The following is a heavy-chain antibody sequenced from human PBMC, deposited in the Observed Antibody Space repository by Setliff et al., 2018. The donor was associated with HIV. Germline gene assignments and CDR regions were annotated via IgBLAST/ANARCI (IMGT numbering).Heavy chain of an antibody. D-gene: IGHD3-10*01. CDR3: AREKSDPQLPYYYYGMDV. J-gene: IGHJ6*02. Sequence: PSETLSLTCTVSGGSISSGIYYWSWIRQPAGKGLEWIGRIYTSGSTNYNPSLKSRVTISVDTSKNQFSLKLSSVTAADTAVYYCAREKSDPQLPYYYYGMDVWGQGTTVTVSS. CDR2: IYTSGST. CDR1: GGSISSGIYY. V-gene: IGHV4-61*02.